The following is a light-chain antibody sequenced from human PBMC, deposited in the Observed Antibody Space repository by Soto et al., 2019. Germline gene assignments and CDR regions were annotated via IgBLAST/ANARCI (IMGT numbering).Light chain of an antibody. Sequence: QSVVTQPPSASGTPGQRVTIACSGSNSNIGSNIVNWYQQLPGTAPKLLIYSNNQRPSGVPDRFSGSKSGTSASLAISGLQSGDEADYYCATWDDSLNGVVFGGGTKLTVL. J-gene: IGLJ2*01. CDR1: NSNIGSNI. CDR3: ATWDDSLNGVV. V-gene: IGLV1-44*01. CDR2: SNN.